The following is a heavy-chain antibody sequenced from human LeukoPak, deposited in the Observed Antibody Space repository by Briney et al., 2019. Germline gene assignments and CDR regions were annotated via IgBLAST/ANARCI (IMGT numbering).Heavy chain of an antibody. CDR1: GYTFTSYD. J-gene: IGHJ3*02. D-gene: IGHD4-17*01. CDR3: TRSYGDGDAFDI. V-gene: IGHV1-8*01. CDR2: MNPNSGNT. Sequence: ASVKVSCKASGYTFTSYDINWVRQATGQGLEWMGWMNPNSGNTGYAQKFQGRVTMTRNTSISTAYMELSSLRSEDTAVYYCTRSYGDGDAFDIWGQGTMVTVSS.